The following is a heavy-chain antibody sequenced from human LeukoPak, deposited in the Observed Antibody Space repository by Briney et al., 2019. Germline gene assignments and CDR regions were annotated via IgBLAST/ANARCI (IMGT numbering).Heavy chain of an antibody. CDR1: GFTFSRYW. J-gene: IGHJ4*02. Sequence: GGSLRLSCAASGFTFSRYWMNWVRQPPGKGLEWVANIKRDGSEKYYVHSVKGRFTISRDNAKNSLYLQMNSLRAEDTAVYYCARDPSRGYTYGYGDYWGKGTLVTVSS. D-gene: IGHD5-18*01. V-gene: IGHV3-7*01. CDR2: IKRDGSEK. CDR3: ARDPSRGYTYGYGDY.